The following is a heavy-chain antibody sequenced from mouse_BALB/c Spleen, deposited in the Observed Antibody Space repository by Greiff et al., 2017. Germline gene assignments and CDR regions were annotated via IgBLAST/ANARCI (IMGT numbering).Heavy chain of an antibody. CDR3: AYYRYDGGFAY. J-gene: IGHJ3*01. D-gene: IGHD2-14*01. V-gene: IGHV1-87*01. Sequence: QVQLQQSGAELARPGASVKLSCKASGYTFTSYWMQWVKQRPGQGLEWIGAIYPGDGDTRYTQKFKGKATLTADKSSSTAYMQLSSLASEDSAVYYCAYYRYDGGFAYWGQGTLVTVSA. CDR1: GYTFTSYW. CDR2: IYPGDGDT.